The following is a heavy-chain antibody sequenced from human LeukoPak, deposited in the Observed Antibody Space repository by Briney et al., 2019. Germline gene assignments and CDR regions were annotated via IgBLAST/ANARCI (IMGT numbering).Heavy chain of an antibody. Sequence: GESLKISCKGSGYSFTSHWIGLVRQMPGKGLEWMGIIYPGDSDTRYSPSFQGQVTISADKSISTAYLQWSSLKASDTAMYYCARHLTNYDILTGYRYYYYGMDVWGQGTTVTVSS. V-gene: IGHV5-51*01. J-gene: IGHJ6*02. D-gene: IGHD3-9*01. CDR3: ARHLTNYDILTGYRYYYYGMDV. CDR2: IYPGDSDT. CDR1: GYSFTSHW.